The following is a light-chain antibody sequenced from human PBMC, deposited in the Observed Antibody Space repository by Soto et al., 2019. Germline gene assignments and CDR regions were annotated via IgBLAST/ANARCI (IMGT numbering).Light chain of an antibody. J-gene: IGKJ1*01. CDR1: QTISSW. CDR2: KAS. CDR3: QQYNSYWT. Sequence: DIQMTQSPSTLTGSVGDRVTITFRASQTISSWLAWYQQKPGKAPKLLIYKASTLKSGVPSRFSGSGSGTEFTLTISSLQPDDFATYYCQQYNSYWTFGQGTKVDVK. V-gene: IGKV1-5*03.